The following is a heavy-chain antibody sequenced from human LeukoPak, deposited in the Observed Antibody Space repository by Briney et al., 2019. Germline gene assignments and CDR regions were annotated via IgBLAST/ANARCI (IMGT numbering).Heavy chain of an antibody. CDR1: GSTFSNYA. J-gene: IGHJ4*02. V-gene: IGHV3-23*01. Sequence: GGSLRLSCAASGSTFSNYAMSWVRQAPGKGLEWVSAISYSRGSTYYADSVKGRFTISRDNSKNTLCLQMNSLRAEDTAVYYCAKDHTAMVYCYFDYWGQGTLVTVSS. CDR3: AKDHTAMVYCYFDY. D-gene: IGHD5-18*01. CDR2: ISYSRGST.